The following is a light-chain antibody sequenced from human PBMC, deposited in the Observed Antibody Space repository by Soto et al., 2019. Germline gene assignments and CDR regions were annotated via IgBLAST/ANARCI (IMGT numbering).Light chain of an antibody. CDR3: SSYTSTGTPV. Sequence: QSALTQPASVSGSLGQSITMACTVTSTDVGGYNFVSWYQQHPDKAPKLLIYEVTNRPSGVSNRFSGSKSGNTASLTISGLQAEDEADYYCSSYTSTGTPVFGTGTKVTVL. J-gene: IGLJ1*01. V-gene: IGLV2-14*01. CDR2: EVT. CDR1: STDVGGYNF.